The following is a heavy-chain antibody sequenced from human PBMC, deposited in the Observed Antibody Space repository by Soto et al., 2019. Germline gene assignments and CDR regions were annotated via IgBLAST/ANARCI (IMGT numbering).Heavy chain of an antibody. CDR1: GGSISSSYW. CDR2: IYHSGST. D-gene: IGHD1-26*01. CDR3: ARVSGSYYYGMDV. J-gene: IGHJ6*02. Sequence: QVQLQESGPGLVKPSGTLSLTCAVSGGSISSSYWWSWVRQPPGKGLEWIGEIYHSGSTNYNPSLKRRGTXSXDXXKNQFSLKLSSVTAADTAVYYCARVSGSYYYGMDVWGQGTTVTVSS. V-gene: IGHV4-4*02.